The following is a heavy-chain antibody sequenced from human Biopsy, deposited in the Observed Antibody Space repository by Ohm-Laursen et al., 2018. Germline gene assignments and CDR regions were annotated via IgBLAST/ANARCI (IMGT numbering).Heavy chain of an antibody. CDR2: ISWNSVGI. J-gene: IGHJ3*02. Sequence: SLRLSCSASGFIFDDYAMHWVRQAPGKGLEWVSGISWNSVGIGYADSVKGRFTISRDNAKNFLYLEMDNLRPEDTALYYCAKIHCSGGSCYPNAFDMWGHGTRVTVS. D-gene: IGHD2-15*01. CDR3: AKIHCSGGSCYPNAFDM. V-gene: IGHV3-9*01. CDR1: GFIFDDYA.